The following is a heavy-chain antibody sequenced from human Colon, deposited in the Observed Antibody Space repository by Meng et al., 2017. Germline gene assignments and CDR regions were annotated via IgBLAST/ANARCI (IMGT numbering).Heavy chain of an antibody. V-gene: IGHV3-23*01. J-gene: IGHJ2*01. D-gene: IGHD6-13*01. Sequence: EVQLLESGGGLVQPGGSLLLSCSASGFTFIRYARSWVRQAPGKGLEWVSAISDGGIDTFYADSVKGRFTISRDNSRNALYLQVDSLRVEDTALYYCARRIEAVGIRCFDLWGRGTLVTVSS. CDR3: ARRIEAVGIRCFDL. CDR2: ISDGGIDT. CDR1: GFTFIRYA.